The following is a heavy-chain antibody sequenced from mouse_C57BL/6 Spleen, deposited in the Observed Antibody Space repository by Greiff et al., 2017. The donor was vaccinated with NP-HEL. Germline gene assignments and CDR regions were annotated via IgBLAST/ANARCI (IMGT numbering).Heavy chain of an antibody. CDR1: GFTFSNYW. D-gene: IGHD1-1*01. Sequence: EVKVEESGGGLVQPGGSMKLSCVASGFTFSNYWMNWVRQSPEKGLEWVAQIRLKSDNYATHYAESVKGRFTISRDDSKSSVYLQMNNLRAEDTGIYYCSPITTVDFDYWGQGTTLTVSS. CDR3: SPITTVDFDY. J-gene: IGHJ2*01. V-gene: IGHV6-3*01. CDR2: IRLKSDNYAT.